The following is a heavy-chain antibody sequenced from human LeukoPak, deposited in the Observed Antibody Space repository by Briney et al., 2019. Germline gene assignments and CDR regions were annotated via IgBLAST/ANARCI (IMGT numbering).Heavy chain of an antibody. V-gene: IGHV1-2*02. Sequence: ASVKVSRKASGYIFTDYYMHWVRQAPGQGLEWMGWINPKSDGTKYAQNFQGRVTMTWDTSISTAYMEVSRLTSDDTAMFYCARDPPGTTAFDLWGQGTMATVSS. D-gene: IGHD1-1*01. CDR3: ARDPPGTTAFDL. CDR2: INPKSDGT. J-gene: IGHJ3*01. CDR1: GYIFTDYY.